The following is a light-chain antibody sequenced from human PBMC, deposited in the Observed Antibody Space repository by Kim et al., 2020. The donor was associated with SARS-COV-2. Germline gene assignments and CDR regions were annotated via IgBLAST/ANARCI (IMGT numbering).Light chain of an antibody. CDR3: QKYNSAPWT. V-gene: IGKV1-27*01. J-gene: IGKJ1*01. Sequence: ASVGDRFTITCRASQGINTDLAWYQQKPGKVPKLLIYGASALHSGVPSRFSGSGSGTDFTLTISSLQPEDVATYYCQKYNSAPWTFGQGTKVDIK. CDR2: GAS. CDR1: QGINTD.